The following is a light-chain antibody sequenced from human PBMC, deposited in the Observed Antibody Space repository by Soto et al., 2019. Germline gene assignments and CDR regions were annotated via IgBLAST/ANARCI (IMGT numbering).Light chain of an antibody. CDR2: LGS. CDR3: MQALRTQWT. CDR1: QSLLHNNGYNY. Sequence: IVMTQSPLSLPVTPGEPASISCRSSQSLLHNNGYNYLDWYLQKPVQSPQLLIYLGSNRASGVPGRFSGSGSGTDFTLKISRVEAEDVGVYYCMQALRTQWTFGQGTKVDNK. J-gene: IGKJ1*01. V-gene: IGKV2-28*01.